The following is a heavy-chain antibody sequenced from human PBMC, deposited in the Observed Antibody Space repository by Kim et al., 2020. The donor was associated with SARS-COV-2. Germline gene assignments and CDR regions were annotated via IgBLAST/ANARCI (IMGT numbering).Heavy chain of an antibody. Sequence: GGSLRLSCAASGFTFSSYSMTWVRQAPGKGLEWVSTIFGSGSNTYSGDSAKGRFTISRDDSKNTLYLEMNSLRAEDTAVYYCARNLHSSAWTFFWYFALWGRGTLVTISS. D-gene: IGHD6-19*01. J-gene: IGHJ2*01. CDR3: ARNLHSSAWTFFWYFAL. CDR2: IFGSGSNT. CDR1: GFTFSSYS. V-gene: IGHV3-23*05.